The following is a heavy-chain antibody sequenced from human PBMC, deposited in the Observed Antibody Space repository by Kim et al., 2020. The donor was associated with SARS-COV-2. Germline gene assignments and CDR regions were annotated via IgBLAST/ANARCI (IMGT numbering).Heavy chain of an antibody. Sequence: GGSLRLSCAASGFTFSSYSMNLVRQAPGKGLEWVSYISSSSSTIYYADSVKGRFTISRDNAKNSLYLQMNSLRDEDTAVYYCARAYGSGSYPPGEGFDPWGQGTLVTVSS. CDR1: GFTFSSYS. CDR3: ARAYGSGSYPPGEGFDP. J-gene: IGHJ5*02. D-gene: IGHD3-10*01. CDR2: ISSSSSTI. V-gene: IGHV3-48*02.